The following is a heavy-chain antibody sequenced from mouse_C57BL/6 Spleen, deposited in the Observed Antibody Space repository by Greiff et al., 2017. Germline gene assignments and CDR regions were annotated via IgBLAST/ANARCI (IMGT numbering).Heavy chain of an antibody. CDR1: GYTFTSYW. CDR3: ARSPLLPIWAMDY. J-gene: IGHJ4*01. Sequence: QVQLQQPGAELVKPGASVKLSCKASGYTFTSYWMHWVKQRPGQGLEWIGMIHPNSGSTNYNEKFKSKATLTVDKSSSTAYMQHSSLTSEDATVYYGARSPLLPIWAMDYGGQGTSVTVSS. V-gene: IGHV1-64*01. D-gene: IGHD1-2*01. CDR2: IHPNSGST.